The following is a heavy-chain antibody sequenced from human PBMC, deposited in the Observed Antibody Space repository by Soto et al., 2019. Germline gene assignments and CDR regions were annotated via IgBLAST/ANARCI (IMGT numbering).Heavy chain of an antibody. CDR2: IFYDGSNK. J-gene: IGHJ5*02. D-gene: IGHD5-12*01. CDR3: GRDQAEIVAVLFDCAGLSNWFDP. Sequence: GGSLRLSCAASGFTFSSYGMHWVRQAPGKGLEWVAAIFYDGSNKYYTDSVKGRFTISRDNSKNTMYLQMNSLRAEDTAVYYCGRDQAEIVAVLFDCAGLSNWFDPWGQRTLVPVSA. CDR1: GFTFSSYG. V-gene: IGHV3-33*01.